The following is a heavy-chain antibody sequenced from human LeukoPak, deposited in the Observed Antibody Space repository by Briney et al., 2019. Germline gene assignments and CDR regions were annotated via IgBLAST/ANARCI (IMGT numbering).Heavy chain of an antibody. V-gene: IGHV1-2*06. Sequence: ASVKVSCKASGYTFTGYYMHWVRQAPGQGLEWMGRINPNSGGTNYAQKFQGRVTMTRDTSISTAYMELSRLRSDDTAVYYCARMCSGTSCYGGFDPWGQGTLVTVSS. CDR3: ARMCSGTSCYGGFDP. CDR1: GYTFTGYY. J-gene: IGHJ5*02. CDR2: INPNSGGT. D-gene: IGHD2-2*01.